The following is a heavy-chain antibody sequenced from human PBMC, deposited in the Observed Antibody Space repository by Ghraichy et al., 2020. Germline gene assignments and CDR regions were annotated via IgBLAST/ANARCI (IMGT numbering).Heavy chain of an antibody. CDR2: IYTSGST. CDR1: GGSITSGGYY. Sequence: SETLSLTCTVSGGSITSGGYYWSWIRQPAGKGLEWIGRIYTSGSTNYNPSLKSRVTMSVDTSKNQFSLKLTSATAADTAVYYCARVGRGSSYAFDFWGPGTMVTVSS. V-gene: IGHV4-61*02. CDR3: ARVGRGSSYAFDF. D-gene: IGHD6-6*01. J-gene: IGHJ3*01.